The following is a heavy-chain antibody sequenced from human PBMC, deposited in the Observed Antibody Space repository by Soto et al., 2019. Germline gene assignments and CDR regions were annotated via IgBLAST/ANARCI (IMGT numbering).Heavy chain of an antibody. V-gene: IGHV1-18*01. Sequence: ASVKVSCKASGYTFTTYGISWVRQAPGQGLEWMGWISPYNGNTNYAQKLQGRATMTTDTSTSTAYMELRSLRSDDTAVYYCARADMVRGVINYYYFAMDVWGQGTTVTVSS. CDR3: ARADMVRGVINYYYFAMDV. D-gene: IGHD3-10*01. CDR2: ISPYNGNT. J-gene: IGHJ6*02. CDR1: GYTFTTYG.